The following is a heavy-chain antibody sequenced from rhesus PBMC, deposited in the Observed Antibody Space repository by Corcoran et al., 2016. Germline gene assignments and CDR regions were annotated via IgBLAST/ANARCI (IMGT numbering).Heavy chain of an antibody. J-gene: IGHJ5-2*02. CDR3: ARNFWSGYYNSLDV. CDR2: IGGSSGST. D-gene: IGHD3-3*01. V-gene: IGHV4-165*02. CDR1: GGSISGYY. Sequence: QVQLQESGPGLVKPSETLSLTCAGSGGSISGYYWNWIRQPPGKGLVWIGYIGGSSGSTYYNPSLKSRVTISTDTSKNQFSLKLSSVTAADTAVYYCARNFWSGYYNSLDVWGRGVLVTVSS.